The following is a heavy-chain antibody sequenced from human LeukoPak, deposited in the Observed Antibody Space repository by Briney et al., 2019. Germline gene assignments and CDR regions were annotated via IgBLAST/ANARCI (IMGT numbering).Heavy chain of an antibody. CDR2: VHSSVGT. CDR1: GGSMNTYY. Sequence: SETLSVTCTVSGGSMNTYYWTWIRQTAGGGLEWVGQVHSSVGTTYNPSLRSRVSLSLDTSKNHFSLRLASVTAADTAVYFCARERDHGYSYGHVLDFWGQGILVTVSS. V-gene: IGHV4-4*07. J-gene: IGHJ4*02. D-gene: IGHD5-18*01. CDR3: ARERDHGYSYGHVLDF.